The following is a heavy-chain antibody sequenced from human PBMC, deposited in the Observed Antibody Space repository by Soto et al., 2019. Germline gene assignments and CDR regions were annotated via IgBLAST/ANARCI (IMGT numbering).Heavy chain of an antibody. Sequence: PSETLSLTCTVSGGSISSSSYYWGWIRQPPGKGLEWIGSIYYSGSTYYNPSLKSRVTISVDTSKNQFSLKLSSVTAADTAVYYCARLPFHCSGGSCYSGWFDPWGQGTLVTVSS. V-gene: IGHV4-39*01. J-gene: IGHJ5*02. CDR1: GGSISSSSYY. CDR2: IYYSGST. CDR3: ARLPFHCSGGSCYSGWFDP. D-gene: IGHD2-15*01.